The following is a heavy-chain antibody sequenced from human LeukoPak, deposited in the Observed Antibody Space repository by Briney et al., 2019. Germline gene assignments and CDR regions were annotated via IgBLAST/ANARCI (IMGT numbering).Heavy chain of an antibody. CDR2: IIPIFGTA. J-gene: IGHJ4*02. CDR3: ARGVTMIGSVY. Sequence: ASVKVSCKASGGTFSSYAISWVRQAPGQGLEWMGGIIPIFGTANYAQKFQGRVTITTDESTSTAYMELSSLRSDDTAVYYCARGVTMIGSVYWGQGTLVTVSP. D-gene: IGHD3-22*01. V-gene: IGHV1-69*05. CDR1: GGTFSSYA.